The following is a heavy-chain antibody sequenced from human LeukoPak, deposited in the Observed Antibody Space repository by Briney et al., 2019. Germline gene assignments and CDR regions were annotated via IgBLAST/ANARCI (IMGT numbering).Heavy chain of an antibody. J-gene: IGHJ4*02. CDR3: ARKGRRVWSFDF. Sequence: GGSLRLSCAAAGFTFSGYYMSWIRQAPGKGLEWVSYISSSGSTIYYADSVKGRFTISRDNAKNSLYLQMNSLRAEDTAVYYCARKGRRVWSFDFWGQGTLATVSS. CDR1: GFTFSGYY. CDR2: ISSSGSTI. D-gene: IGHD3-3*01. V-gene: IGHV3-11*01.